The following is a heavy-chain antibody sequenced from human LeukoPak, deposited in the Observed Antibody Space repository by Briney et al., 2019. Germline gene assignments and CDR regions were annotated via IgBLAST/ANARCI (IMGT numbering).Heavy chain of an antibody. V-gene: IGHV4-39*01. CDR2: IYYSGST. CDR3: AGGSGYSSGWSDY. D-gene: IGHD6-19*01. CDR1: GDSIIGYY. J-gene: IGHJ4*02. Sequence: SETLSLTCSVSGDSIIGYYWGWIRQPPGKGLEWIGSIYYSGSTYYNPSLKSRVTISVDTSKNQFSLKLSSVTAADTAVYYCAGGSGYSSGWSDYWGQGTLVTVSS.